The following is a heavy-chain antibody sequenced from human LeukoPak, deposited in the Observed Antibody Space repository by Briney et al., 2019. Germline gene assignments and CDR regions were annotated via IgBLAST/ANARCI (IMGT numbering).Heavy chain of an antibody. CDR1: GGSISSYY. CDR2: IYTSGST. J-gene: IGHJ6*02. V-gene: IGHV4-4*07. CDR3: AREDPQTTVPEGMDV. Sequence: SETLSLICTVPGGSISSYYWSWIRQPAGKGLEWIGRIYTSGSTNYNPSLKSRVTMSVDTSKNQFSLKLSSVTAADTAVYYCAREDPQTTVPEGMDVWGQGTTVTVSS. D-gene: IGHD4-17*01.